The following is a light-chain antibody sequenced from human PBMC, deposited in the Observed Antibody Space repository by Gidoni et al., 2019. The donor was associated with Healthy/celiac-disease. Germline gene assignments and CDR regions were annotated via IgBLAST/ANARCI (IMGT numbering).Light chain of an antibody. Sequence: DIVMTQSPDSLAVSLGERATINCKSSQSVLYRSNNKNYLAWYQQKPGQPPKLLIYWASTRESGVHDRFSGSGSGTDFTLTISSLQAEDVAVYYCQQYYSTPWTFXXXTKVEIK. CDR3: QQYYSTPWT. V-gene: IGKV4-1*01. J-gene: IGKJ1*01. CDR1: QSVLYRSNNKNY. CDR2: WAS.